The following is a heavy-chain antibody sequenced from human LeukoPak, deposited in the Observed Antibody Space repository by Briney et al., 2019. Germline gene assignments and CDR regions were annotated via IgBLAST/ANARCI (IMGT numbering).Heavy chain of an antibody. CDR3: ARAVLLWFGELSHPDYFDY. Sequence: KPGGSLRLSCAASGFTVSSNYMSWVRQAPGKGLEWVSVIYSGGSTYYADSVKGRFTISRDNSKNTLYLQMNSLGAEDTAVYYCARAVLLWFGELSHPDYFDYWGQGTLVTVSS. D-gene: IGHD3-10*01. V-gene: IGHV3-66*01. CDR1: GFTVSSNY. J-gene: IGHJ4*02. CDR2: IYSGGST.